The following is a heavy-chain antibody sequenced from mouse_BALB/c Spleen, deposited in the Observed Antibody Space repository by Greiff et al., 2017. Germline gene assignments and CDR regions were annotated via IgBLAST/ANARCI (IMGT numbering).Heavy chain of an antibody. CDR1: GYTFTSYW. V-gene: IGHV1-87*01. J-gene: IGHJ4*01. D-gene: IGHD1-1*01. CDR2: IYPGDGDT. CDR3: ARSGSSYGYAMDY. Sequence: QVQLKQSGAELARPGASVKLSCKASGYTFTSYWMQWVKQRPGQGLEWIGAIYPGDGDTRYTQKFKGKATLTADKSSSTAYMQLSSLASEDSAVYYCARSGSSYGYAMDYWGQGTSVTVSS.